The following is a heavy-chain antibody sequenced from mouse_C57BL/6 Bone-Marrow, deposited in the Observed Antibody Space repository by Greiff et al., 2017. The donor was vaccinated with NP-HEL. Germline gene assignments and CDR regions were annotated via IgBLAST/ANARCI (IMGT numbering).Heavy chain of an antibody. V-gene: IGHV5-17*03. J-gene: IGHJ4*01. Sequence: EVKLVESGGGLVKPGGSLKLSCAASGFTFSDYGMHWVRQAPEKGLEWVAYISSGGDYIYYADTVKGRFTISRDNARNTLYLQMSSLKSEDTAMYYCTRENGSSYIYAMDYWGQGTSVTVSS. D-gene: IGHD1-1*01. CDR1: GFTFSDYG. CDR3: TRENGSSYIYAMDY. CDR2: ISSGGDYI.